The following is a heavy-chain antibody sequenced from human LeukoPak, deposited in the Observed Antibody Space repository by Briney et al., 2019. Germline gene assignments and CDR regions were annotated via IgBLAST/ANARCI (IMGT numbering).Heavy chain of an antibody. D-gene: IGHD1-1*01. Sequence: GSLRLSCAASGFTFSSYAMSWVRQAPGKGLEWVSSISGSGGSTYYADSVKGRFTISRDNAKNSLYLQINSLRAEDTAVYYCARWNLVSDYWGQGTLVTVSS. J-gene: IGHJ4*02. CDR3: ARWNLVSDY. CDR2: ISGSGGST. V-gene: IGHV3-23*01. CDR1: GFTFSSYA.